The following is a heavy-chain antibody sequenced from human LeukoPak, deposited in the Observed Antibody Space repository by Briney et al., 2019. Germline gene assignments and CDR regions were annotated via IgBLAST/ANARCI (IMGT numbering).Heavy chain of an antibody. CDR1: GYTFIAYY. D-gene: IGHD3-22*01. CDR3: ARRGSGYYDSREAFDI. CDR2: INPNSGGT. J-gene: IGHJ3*02. Sequence: ASVKVSCKASGYTFIAYYMHWVRQAPGQGLEWMGRINPNSGGTNYAQKFQGRVTMTRDTSISTAYMGLSRLRSDDTAVYYCARRGSGYYDSREAFDIWGQGTMVTVSS. V-gene: IGHV1-2*06.